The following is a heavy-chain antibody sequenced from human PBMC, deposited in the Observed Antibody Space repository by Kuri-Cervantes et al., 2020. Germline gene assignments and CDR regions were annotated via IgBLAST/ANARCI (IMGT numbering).Heavy chain of an antibody. CDR3: ASWDTAMVDYYYMDV. V-gene: IGHV3-21*01. CDR2: ISSTSSNI. Sequence: GGSLRLSCAASGFTFSSYAMSWVRQAPGKGLEWVSSISSTSSNIYYSDSVKGRFTISRDNAKNSLYLQMNSLRAEDTAVYYCASWDTAMVDYYYMDVWGKGTTVTVSS. J-gene: IGHJ6*03. D-gene: IGHD5-18*01. CDR1: GFTFSSYA.